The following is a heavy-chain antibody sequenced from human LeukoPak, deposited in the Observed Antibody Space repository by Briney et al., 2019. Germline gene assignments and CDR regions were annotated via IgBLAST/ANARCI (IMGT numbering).Heavy chain of an antibody. V-gene: IGHV1-69*13. D-gene: IGHD2-15*01. J-gene: IGHJ6*02. CDR1: GGSFTSYV. CDR2: IFPILGTV. CDR3: ARKDGRADCSGGSCYSVYYYYGMDV. Sequence: VASLKVSCMPSGGSFTSYVISCGREGLGEGGGCGWGIFPILGTVNCAQKFQRRVTITADESTSTAYMELSSLRSEDTAVYYCARKDGRADCSGGSCYSVYYYYGMDVWSQGTTVTVSS.